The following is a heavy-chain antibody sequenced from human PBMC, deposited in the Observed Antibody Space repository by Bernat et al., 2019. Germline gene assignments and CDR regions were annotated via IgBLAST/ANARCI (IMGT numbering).Heavy chain of an antibody. Sequence: QVQLQQWGAGLLKPSETLSLTCAVYGGSFSGYYWSWIRQPPGKGLEGSGEIKHSGSTNYNPSLKSRVTISVDTSKNQFSLKLSSVTAADTAVYYCARPARHRRAAAEKGHWFDPWGQGTLVTVSS. CDR1: GGSFSGYY. D-gene: IGHD6-13*01. V-gene: IGHV4-34*01. CDR2: IKHSGST. J-gene: IGHJ5*02. CDR3: ARPARHRRAAAEKGHWFDP.